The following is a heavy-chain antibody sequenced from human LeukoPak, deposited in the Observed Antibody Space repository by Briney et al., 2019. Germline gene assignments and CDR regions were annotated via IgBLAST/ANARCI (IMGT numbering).Heavy chain of an antibody. CDR1: GGTFSSYA. CDR2: IIPIFGTA. Sequence: GASVKVSCKASGGTFSSYAISWVRQAPGQGLEWMGRIIPIFGTANYAQKFQGRVTITTDESTSTANMELSSLRSEDTAVYYCARDHLDPNWFDPWGQGTLVTVSS. CDR3: ARDHLDPNWFDP. J-gene: IGHJ5*02. D-gene: IGHD1-1*01. V-gene: IGHV1-69*05.